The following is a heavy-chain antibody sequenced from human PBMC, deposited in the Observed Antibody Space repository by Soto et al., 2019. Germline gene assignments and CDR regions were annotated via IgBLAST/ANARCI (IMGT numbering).Heavy chain of an antibody. D-gene: IGHD6-19*01. CDR2: FDPEDGET. CDR3: ARAPKYSSGWYARYYFDY. CDR1: GYTLTELS. J-gene: IGHJ4*02. Sequence: ASVKVSCKVSGYTLTELSMHWVRQAPGKGLEWMGGFDPEDGETIYAQKFQGRVTMTEDTSTDTAYMELSSLRSEDTAVYYCARAPKYSSGWYARYYFDYWGQGTLVTVSS. V-gene: IGHV1-24*01.